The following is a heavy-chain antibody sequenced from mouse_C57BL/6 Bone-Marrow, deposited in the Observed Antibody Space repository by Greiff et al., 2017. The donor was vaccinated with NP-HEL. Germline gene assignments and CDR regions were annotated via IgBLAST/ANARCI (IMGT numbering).Heavy chain of an antibody. Sequence: QVVESGPELVKPGASVKISCKASGYSFTDYNMNWVKQSNGKSLEWIGVINPNYGTTSYNQKFKGKATLTVDQSSSTAYMQLNSLTSEDSAVYYCARCTTVVAPFDYWGQGTTLTVSS. V-gene: IGHV1-39*01. J-gene: IGHJ2*01. CDR1: GYSFTDYN. CDR3: ARCTTVVAPFDY. CDR2: INPNYGTT. D-gene: IGHD1-1*01.